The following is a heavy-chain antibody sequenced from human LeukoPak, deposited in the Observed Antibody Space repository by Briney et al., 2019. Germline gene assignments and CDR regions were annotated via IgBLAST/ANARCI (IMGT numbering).Heavy chain of an antibody. CDR2: IKSKTDGGTT. Sequence: GGSLRLSCAASGFTFSSYSMNWVRQAPGKGLEWVGRIKSKTDGGTTDYAAPVKGRFTISGDDSKNTLYLQMNSLKTEDTAVYYCTTRSPYDSSGYDPWGQGTLVTVSS. V-gene: IGHV3-15*01. J-gene: IGHJ5*02. CDR1: GFTFSSYS. D-gene: IGHD3-22*01. CDR3: TTRSPYDSSGYDP.